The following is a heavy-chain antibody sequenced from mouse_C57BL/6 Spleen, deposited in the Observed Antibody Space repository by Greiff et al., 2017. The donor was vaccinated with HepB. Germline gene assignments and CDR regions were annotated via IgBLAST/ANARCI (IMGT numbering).Heavy chain of an antibody. CDR2: ISSGSSTI. J-gene: IGHJ4*01. V-gene: IGHV5-17*01. D-gene: IGHD2-4*01. Sequence: DVMLVESGGGLVKPGGSLKLSCAASGFTFSDYGMHWVRQAPEKGLEWVAYISSGSSTIYYADTVKGRFPISRDNAKHTLFLQMTSLRSEDTSMYYCASSTFYYDYGGYAMDDWGQGTSVTVSS. CDR3: ASSTFYYDYGGYAMDD. CDR1: GFTFSDYG.